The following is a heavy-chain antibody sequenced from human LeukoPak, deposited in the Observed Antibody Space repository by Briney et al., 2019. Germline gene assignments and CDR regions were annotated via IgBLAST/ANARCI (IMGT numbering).Heavy chain of an antibody. CDR1: GYTFTSYG. CDR2: ISAYNGNT. D-gene: IGHD3-10*01. CDR3: AFGITMVRNGYYYYGMDV. Sequence: ASVKVSCKASGYTFTSYGISWVRQAPGQGLEWMGWISAYNGNTNYAQKLQGRVTMTTDTSTSTAYMELRSLRSDDTAVYYCAFGITMVRNGYYYYGMDVWGQGTTVTVSS. J-gene: IGHJ6*02. V-gene: IGHV1-18*01.